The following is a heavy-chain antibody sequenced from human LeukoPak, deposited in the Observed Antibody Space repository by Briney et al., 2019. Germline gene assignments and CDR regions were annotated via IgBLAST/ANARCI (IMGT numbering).Heavy chain of an antibody. CDR1: GFTFRNYW. CDR3: ARNWYVTSYGMDV. Sequence: GGSLTLSRAASGFTFRNYWMTWVRQAPGKGLEWVANIKEDGGEEYNVDSVKGRFTISRDNAKNLLYLQLNSLTVEDTAVYYCARNWYVTSYGMDVWGQGTTVTVSS. J-gene: IGHJ6*02. V-gene: IGHV3-7*05. D-gene: IGHD1-1*01. CDR2: IKEDGGEE.